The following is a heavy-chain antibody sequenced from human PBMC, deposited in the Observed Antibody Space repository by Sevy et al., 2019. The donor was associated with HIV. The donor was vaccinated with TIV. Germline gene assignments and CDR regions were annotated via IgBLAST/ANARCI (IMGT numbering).Heavy chain of an antibody. CDR3: AKGRVTGPVIPYYFDY. D-gene: IGHD3-22*01. CDR1: GFTFSSYA. J-gene: IGHJ4*02. V-gene: IGHV3-23*01. Sequence: GGSLRLSCAASGFTFSSYAMSWVRQAPGKGLEWVSAISGSGGSTYYADSVKGRFTISRDNSKNTLYLQMNSLRAEDTAVYYCAKGRVTGPVIPYYFDYWGQGTLVTVSS. CDR2: ISGSGGST.